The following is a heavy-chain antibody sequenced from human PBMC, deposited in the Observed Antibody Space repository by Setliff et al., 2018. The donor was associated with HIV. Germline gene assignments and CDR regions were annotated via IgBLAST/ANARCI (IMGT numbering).Heavy chain of an antibody. V-gene: IGHV1-2*02. J-gene: IGHJ6*03. CDR3: ARDRTPQNWGSRGYYYMDV. CDR1: GYIFTSYG. D-gene: IGHD7-27*01. Sequence: ASVKVSCKASGYIFTSYGISWVRQAPGQGLEWMGWINTNSGDTNYAEKFQGRVTMTRDTSISTVYMELSRLRSDNTAVYYCARDRTPQNWGSRGYYYMDVWGKGTTVTVSS. CDR2: INTNSGDT.